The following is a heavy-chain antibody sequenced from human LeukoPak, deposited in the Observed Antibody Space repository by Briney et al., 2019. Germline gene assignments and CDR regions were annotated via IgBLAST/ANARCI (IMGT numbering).Heavy chain of an antibody. CDR3: ASLSS. CDR1: WLNHNSNY. J-gene: IGHJ4*02. Sequence: PGGSLRHLYAASWLNHNSNYMSCVREPPGKGLEWFSVIYSGGSPYYADSVKGRFTISRHNSKNTLYLQMNSLRAEDTAVYYCASLSSWGQGTLVTVSS. D-gene: IGHD3-3*02. CDR2: IYSGGSP. V-gene: IGHV3-53*04.